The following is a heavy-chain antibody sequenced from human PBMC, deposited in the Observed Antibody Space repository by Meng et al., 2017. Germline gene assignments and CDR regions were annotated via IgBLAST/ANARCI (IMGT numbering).Heavy chain of an antibody. Sequence: VQLVESGGGLVQPGGSLRLSCAASGFTFSSYGMHWVRQAPGKGLEWVAVIWYDGSNKYYADSVKGRFTISRDNSKNTLYLQMNSLRAEDTAVYYCARELGVGATSMGIWGQGTLVTVSS. V-gene: IGHV3-33*08. D-gene: IGHD1-26*01. J-gene: IGHJ4*02. CDR3: ARELGVGATSMGI. CDR2: IWYDGSNK. CDR1: GFTFSSYG.